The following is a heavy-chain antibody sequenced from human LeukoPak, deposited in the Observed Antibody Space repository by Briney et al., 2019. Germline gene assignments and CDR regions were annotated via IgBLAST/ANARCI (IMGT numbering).Heavy chain of an antibody. V-gene: IGHV3-21*01. Sequence: GGSLRLSCAASGFTFSSYSINWVRQAPGKGLEWVSSISSSSSYIYYADSVKGRFTIPRDNAKNSLYLQMNSLRAEDTAVYYCARESGSASFDYWGQGTLVTVSP. J-gene: IGHJ4*02. CDR1: GFTFSSYS. D-gene: IGHD6-19*01. CDR2: ISSSSSYI. CDR3: ARESGSASFDY.